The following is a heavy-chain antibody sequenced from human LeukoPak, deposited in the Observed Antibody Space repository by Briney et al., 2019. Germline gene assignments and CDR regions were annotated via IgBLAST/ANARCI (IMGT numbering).Heavy chain of an antibody. CDR2: ISGYGGST. J-gene: IGHJ4*02. V-gene: IGHV3-23*01. CDR3: AKDAYDISGYCPY. Sequence: GGSLRLSCAASGVTCKKYTLCWVPHAPGKGLEWASAISGYGGSTYHADYVKGRFTISRDNSKNTLYLQMNSLRAEDTAVYYCAKDAYDISGYCPYWGQGTLVTVSS. CDR1: GVTCKKYT. D-gene: IGHD3-22*01.